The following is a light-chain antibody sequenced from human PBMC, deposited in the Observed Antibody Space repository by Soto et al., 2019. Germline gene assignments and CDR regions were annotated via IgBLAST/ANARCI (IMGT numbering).Light chain of an antibody. Sequence: EIVLTQSPGTLYLSPGERATLSGRASQSVSSNYLDWYQQKRCQAPTLLIYAASARATGIPDRFSGSGSGTDLTLTIRRLEPDDFAVYFCTRYGSSAXRYTCGQGTKV. CDR1: QSVSSNY. J-gene: IGKJ2*01. CDR2: AAS. CDR3: TRYGSSAXRYT. V-gene: IGKV3-20*01.